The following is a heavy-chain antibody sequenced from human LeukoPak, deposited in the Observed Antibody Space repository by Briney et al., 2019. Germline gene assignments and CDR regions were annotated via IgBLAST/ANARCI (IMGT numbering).Heavy chain of an antibody. Sequence: PGGSLRLSCAASGFTVSAYAMAWVRQAPGKGLEWVSTIYDDNTYYADSVKGRFTISRDNSKNTLYLQMNSLRAEDTAIYYCAKEVGATTGLLDYWGQGTLVTVSS. J-gene: IGHJ4*02. CDR1: GFTVSAYA. CDR2: IYDDNT. CDR3: AKEVGATTGLLDY. D-gene: IGHD1-26*01. V-gene: IGHV3-23*01.